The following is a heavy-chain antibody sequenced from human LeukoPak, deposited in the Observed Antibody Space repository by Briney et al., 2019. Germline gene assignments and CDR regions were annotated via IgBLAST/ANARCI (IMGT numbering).Heavy chain of an antibody. CDR2: MNPNSGNT. J-gene: IGHJ6*02. CDR3: ARVGTTVTIYYYYGMDV. CDR1: GYTFTSYD. D-gene: IGHD4-17*01. V-gene: IGHV1-8*01. Sequence: ASVKVSCKASGYTFTSYDINWVRQATGQGLEWMGWMNPNSGNTGYAQKFQGRVTMTRNTSISTAYMELSSLRSEDTAVYYCARVGTTVTIYYYYGMDVWGQGTTVTVSS.